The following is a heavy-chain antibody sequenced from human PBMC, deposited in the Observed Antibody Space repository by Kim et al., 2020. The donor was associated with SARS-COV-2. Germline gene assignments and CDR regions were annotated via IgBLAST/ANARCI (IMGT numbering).Heavy chain of an antibody. J-gene: IGHJ4*02. D-gene: IGHD1-1*01. CDR2: T. Sequence: TYYNPYLKGGVTISVHTSKNQLSLKLNSVAAADTAVFYCARLYNGTQPPDYWGQGILVTVAS. V-gene: IGHV4-30-2*03. CDR3: ARLYNGTQPPDY.